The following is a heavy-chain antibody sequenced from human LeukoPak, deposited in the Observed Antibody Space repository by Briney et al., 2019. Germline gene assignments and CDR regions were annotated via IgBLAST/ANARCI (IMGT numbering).Heavy chain of an antibody. J-gene: IGHJ4*02. CDR2: IKQDGSEK. D-gene: IGHD5-18*01. Sequence: GGSLRLSCAASGFTFSSYCMSWVRQAPGKGLEWVANIKQDGSEKYYVDSVKGRFTISRDNAKNSLYLQMNSLRAEDTAVYYCARGGYSYGYWGQGTLVTVSS. CDR3: ARGGYSYGY. CDR1: GFTFSSYC. V-gene: IGHV3-7*01.